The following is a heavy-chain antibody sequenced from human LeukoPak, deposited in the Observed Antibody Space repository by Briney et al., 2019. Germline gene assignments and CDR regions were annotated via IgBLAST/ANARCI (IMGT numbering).Heavy chain of an antibody. CDR2: IVPMIGIA. J-gene: IGHJ4*02. D-gene: IGHD3-3*01. Sequence: SVKVSCKASGGTFSSYAISWVRQAPGQGLEWMGRIVPMIGIANYAQKFQGRVTITADKSTNTAYMEVNNLRFEDTAVYYCARHSSRGQYYAFDFWGQGALVTVSP. CDR1: GGTFSSYA. CDR3: ARHSSRGQYYAFDF. V-gene: IGHV1-69*04.